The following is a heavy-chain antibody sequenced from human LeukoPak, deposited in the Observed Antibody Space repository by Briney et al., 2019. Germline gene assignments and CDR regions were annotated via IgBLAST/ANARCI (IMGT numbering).Heavy chain of an antibody. CDR3: ARGGRITIFGVVMQGFDP. CDR1: GGTFSSYA. V-gene: IGHV1-69*05. CDR2: IIPIFGTA. D-gene: IGHD3-3*01. J-gene: IGHJ5*02. Sequence: SVKVSCKASGGTFSSYAISWVRQAPGQGLEWMGGIIPIFGTANYAQKLQGRVTMTTDTSTSTAYMELRSLRSDDTAVYYCARGGRITIFGVVMQGFDPWGQGTLVTVSS.